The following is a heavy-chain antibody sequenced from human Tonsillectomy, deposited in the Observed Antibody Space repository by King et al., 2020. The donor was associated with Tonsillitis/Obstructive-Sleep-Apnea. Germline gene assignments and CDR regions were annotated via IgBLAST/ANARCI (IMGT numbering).Heavy chain of an antibody. CDR3: AKGPYGATRNTHYYYYYYMDV. J-gene: IGHJ6*03. Sequence: QLVQSGGGLVQPGGSLRLSCAASAFTFIIYAMTWVRQAPGKGLEWVSAISGSGGSTYYADSVKGRFTISRDNSKNTLYLQMNSLRAEDTAVYYCAKGPYGATRNTHYYYYYYMDVWGKGTTVTVSS. CDR2: ISGSGGST. CDR1: AFTFIIYA. D-gene: IGHD4-17*01. V-gene: IGHV3-23*04.